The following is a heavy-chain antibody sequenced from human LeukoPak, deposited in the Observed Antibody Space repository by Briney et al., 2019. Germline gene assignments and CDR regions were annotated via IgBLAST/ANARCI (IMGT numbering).Heavy chain of an antibody. J-gene: IGHJ6*03. CDR1: GFTFSSYG. CDR2: IWYDGSNK. Sequence: GRSLRLSCAASGFTFSSYGMHWVRQAPGKGLEWVAVIWYDGSNKYYADSVKGRFTISRDNSKNTLYLQMNSLRAEGTAVYYCARSAHERTYYYYYMDVWGKGTTVTVSS. V-gene: IGHV3-33*01. D-gene: IGHD1/OR15-1a*01. CDR3: ARSAHERTYYYYYMDV.